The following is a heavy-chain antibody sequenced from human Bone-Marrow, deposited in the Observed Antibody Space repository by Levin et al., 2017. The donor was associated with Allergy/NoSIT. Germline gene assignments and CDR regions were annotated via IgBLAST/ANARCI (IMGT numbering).Heavy chain of an antibody. D-gene: IGHD2-2*01. CDR3: ANIVVVPAAMSYYYYYMDV. CDR1: GGSISSGGYY. J-gene: IGHJ6*03. V-gene: IGHV4-31*03. CDR2: IYYSGST. Sequence: SETLSLTCTVSGGSISSGGYYWSWIRQHPGKGLEWIGYIYYSGSTYYNPSLKSRVTISVDTSKNQFSLKLSSVTAADTAVYYCANIVVVPAAMSYYYYYMDVWGKGTTVTVSS.